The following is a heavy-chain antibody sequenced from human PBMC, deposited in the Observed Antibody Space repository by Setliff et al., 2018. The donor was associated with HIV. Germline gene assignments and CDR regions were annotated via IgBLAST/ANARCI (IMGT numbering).Heavy chain of an antibody. J-gene: IGHJ4*02. V-gene: IGHV4-34*01. CDR2: INHSGST. CDR3: AIPGRSGSYYRVFDY. Sequence: PSETLSLTCAVYGGSFSGYYWSWIRQPPGKGLEWIGEINHSGSTNYNPSVQSRLTLSVDTSKSQFSLRLRSVTAADTAVYYCAIPGRSGSYYRVFDYWGQGIPVTVSS. D-gene: IGHD3-10*01. CDR1: GGSFSGYY.